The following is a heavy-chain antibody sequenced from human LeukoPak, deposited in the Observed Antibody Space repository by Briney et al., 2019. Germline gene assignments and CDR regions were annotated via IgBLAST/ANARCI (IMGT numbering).Heavy chain of an antibody. V-gene: IGHV1-24*01. CDR2: FDPEDGET. D-gene: IGHD5-12*01. CDR3: ATGDVSGYDKLFDD. Sequence: ASVKVSCKVSGYTLTELSMHWVRQAPGKGLEWMGGFDPEDGETIYAQKFQGRVTMTEDTSTDTAYMELSSLRSEDTAVYYCATGDVSGYDKLFDDWGQGTLVTVSS. CDR1: GYTLTELS. J-gene: IGHJ4*02.